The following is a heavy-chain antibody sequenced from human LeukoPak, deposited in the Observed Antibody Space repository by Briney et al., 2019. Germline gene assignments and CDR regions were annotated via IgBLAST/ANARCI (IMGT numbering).Heavy chain of an antibody. D-gene: IGHD3-10*01. CDR3: ARDPKFTMVRGAHPFNWFDP. Sequence: GGSLRLSCAASGFTFSSYWMHWVRQAPGKGLVWVSRTNSDGSSTSYADSVKGRFTISRDTAKNTLYLQMNSLRAEDTAVYYCARDPKFTMVRGAHPFNWFDPWGQGTLVTVSS. J-gene: IGHJ5*02. V-gene: IGHV3-74*01. CDR1: GFTFSSYW. CDR2: TNSDGSST.